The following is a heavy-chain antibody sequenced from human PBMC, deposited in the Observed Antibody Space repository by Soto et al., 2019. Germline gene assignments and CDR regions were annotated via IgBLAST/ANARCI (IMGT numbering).Heavy chain of an antibody. V-gene: IGHV3-30-3*01. D-gene: IGHD6-19*01. CDR3: ARADPVAGRGYYYYGMDV. Sequence: GGSLRLSCAASGFTFSSYAMHWVRQAPGKGLEWVAVISYDGSNKYYADSVKGRFTISRDNSKNTLYLQMNSLRAEDTAVYYCARADPVAGRGYYYYGMDVWGQGTTVTVSS. CDR1: GFTFSSYA. CDR2: ISYDGSNK. J-gene: IGHJ6*02.